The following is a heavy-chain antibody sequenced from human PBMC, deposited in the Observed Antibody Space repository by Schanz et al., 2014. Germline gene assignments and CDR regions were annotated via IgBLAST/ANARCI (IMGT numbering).Heavy chain of an antibody. CDR3: ARGLHYDVGASFRSYDALDF. CDR1: GYSFTKYG. Sequence: QVQLVQSGSEVKKPGDSVKVSCETSGYSFTKYGINWVRQAPGQGLEWMGWISPYNGHTKYGKKFQGRFTMTTDTATTTADLELRSLTSDDTAVCYYARGLHYDVGASFRSYDALDFWGQGTKVTVSP. CDR2: ISPYNGHT. J-gene: IGHJ3*01. V-gene: IGHV1-18*01. D-gene: IGHD1-26*01.